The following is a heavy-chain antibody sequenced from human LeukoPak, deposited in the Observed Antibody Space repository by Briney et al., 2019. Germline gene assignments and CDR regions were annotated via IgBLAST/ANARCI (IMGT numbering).Heavy chain of an antibody. CDR2: IYYSGST. CDR3: ARGRVGPPY. Sequence: SETLSRTCTGSGGSISSSSYYWGWIRQPPGKGLEWIGSIYYSGSTYYNPSLKSRVTISVDTSKNQFSLRLSSVTAADTAVYYCARGRVGPPYWGQGTLVTVSS. CDR1: GGSISSSSYY. D-gene: IGHD4-23*01. J-gene: IGHJ4*02. V-gene: IGHV4-39*07.